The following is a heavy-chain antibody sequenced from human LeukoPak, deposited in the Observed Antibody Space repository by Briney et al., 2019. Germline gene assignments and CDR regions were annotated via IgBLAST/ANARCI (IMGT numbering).Heavy chain of an antibody. D-gene: IGHD3-16*02. CDR2: ISYDGNFR. J-gene: IGHJ3*02. CDR1: GFTFNTFA. V-gene: IGHV3-30*04. CDR3: ARPSPPGGIVYGFHI. Sequence: GGSLRLSCAASGFTFNTFAMHWVRQAPGKGLEWVALISYDGNFRNYAESVKGRFTISRDNSKNTVHLQMSSLGAEDTAVYYCARPSPPGGIVYGFHIWGQGTMVTVSS.